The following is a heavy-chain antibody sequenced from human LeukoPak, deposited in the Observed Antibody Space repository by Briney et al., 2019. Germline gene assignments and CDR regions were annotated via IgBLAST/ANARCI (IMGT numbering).Heavy chain of an antibody. V-gene: IGHV4-59*12. CDR2: IYYSGST. Sequence: SETLSLTCTVSGGSISSYYWSWIRQPPGKGLEWIGYIYYSGSTNYNPSLKSRVTISVDTSKNQFSLKLSSVTAADTAVYYCARELVEDSSSWYSVVYYFDYWGQGTLVTVSS. CDR3: ARELVEDSSSWYSVVYYFDY. CDR1: GGSISSYY. D-gene: IGHD6-13*01. J-gene: IGHJ4*02.